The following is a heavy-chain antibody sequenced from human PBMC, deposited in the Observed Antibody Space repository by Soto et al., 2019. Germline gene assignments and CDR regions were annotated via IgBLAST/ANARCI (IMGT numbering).Heavy chain of an antibody. V-gene: IGHV5-10-1*01. J-gene: IGHJ4*02. CDR2: IDPSDSQT. Sequence: PVASLRISWKGSGYSFAGYWITWVRQNPGKGLEWMGRIDPSDSQTYYSPSFRGHVTISVTKSITTVFLQWSSLRASDTAMYYCARQIYDSDTGPNFQYYFDSWGQGTPVTVSS. CDR3: ARQIYDSDTGPNFQYYFDS. D-gene: IGHD3-22*01. CDR1: GYSFAGYW.